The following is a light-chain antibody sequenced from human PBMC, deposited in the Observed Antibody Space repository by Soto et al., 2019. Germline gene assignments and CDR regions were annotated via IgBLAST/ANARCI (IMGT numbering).Light chain of an antibody. J-gene: IGKJ1*01. CDR1: QSISSW. V-gene: IGKV1-5*01. CDR3: QQYGAT. CDR2: DAS. Sequence: DIQMTQSPSTLSASVGDRVTITCRASQSISSWLAWYQQKPGKAPKLLIYDASSLESGVPSRFSGSGSGTELPLTVGSLQHDGFATYCCQQYGATFGQGTKVEIK.